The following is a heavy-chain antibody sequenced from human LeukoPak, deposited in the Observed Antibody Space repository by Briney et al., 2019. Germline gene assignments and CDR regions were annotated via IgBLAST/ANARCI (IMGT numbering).Heavy chain of an antibody. CDR1: GGSISSYY. D-gene: IGHD2-21*01. J-gene: IGHJ3*02. CDR3: AYCGGPRDAFDI. V-gene: IGHV4-59*06. CDR2: IYYSGST. Sequence: SETLSLTCTVSGGSISSYYWSWIRQHPGKGLEWIGYIYYSGSTYYNPSLKSRVTISVDTSKNQFSLKLSSVTAADTAVYYCAYCGGPRDAFDIWGQGTMVTVSS.